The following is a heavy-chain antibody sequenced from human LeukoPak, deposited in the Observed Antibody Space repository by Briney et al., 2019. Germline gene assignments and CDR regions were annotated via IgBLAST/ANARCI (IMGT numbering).Heavy chain of an antibody. CDR3: ARDIAIFGVVIEAFDI. D-gene: IGHD3-3*01. Sequence: GGSLRLSCAASGFTFSSYSMNWVRQAPGKGLEWVAAISTTSGNIYYADSVKGRFTISRDNAKNSLYLQMNSLRAEDTALYYCARDIAIFGVVIEAFDIWGQGTMVTVSS. J-gene: IGHJ3*02. V-gene: IGHV3-21*04. CDR2: ISTTSGNI. CDR1: GFTFSSYS.